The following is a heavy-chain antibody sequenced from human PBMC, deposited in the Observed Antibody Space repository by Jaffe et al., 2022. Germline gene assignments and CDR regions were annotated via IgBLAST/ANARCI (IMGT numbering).Heavy chain of an antibody. J-gene: IGHJ2*01. Sequence: QVQLQESGPGLVKPSQTLSLTCTVSGGSISSGSYYWSWIRQPAGKGLEWIGRIYTSGSTNYNPSLKSRVTISVDTSKNQFSLKLSSVTAADTAVYYCASNRYYYDSSGYSSYWYFDLWGRGTLVTVSS. V-gene: IGHV4-61*02. CDR3: ASNRYYYDSSGYSSYWYFDL. D-gene: IGHD3-22*01. CDR1: GGSISSGSYY. CDR2: IYTSGST.